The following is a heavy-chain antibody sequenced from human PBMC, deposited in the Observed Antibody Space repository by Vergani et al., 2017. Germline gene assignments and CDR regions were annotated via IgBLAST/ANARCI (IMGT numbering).Heavy chain of an antibody. CDR1: GDSMNSDY. D-gene: IGHD3-10*01. CDR2: IHHRGST. Sequence: QVQLQESGPGLVRPSETMSLTCTVSGDSMNSDYWSWIRQSPGKGLEWIGYIHHRGSTNYNPSIKSRVTLSVDTSKNQFSLRLSSVTAADTAFYYCARNMVRGVRYYGMDVWGQGTTVTVSS. J-gene: IGHJ6*02. V-gene: IGHV4-59*01. CDR3: ARNMVRGVRYYGMDV.